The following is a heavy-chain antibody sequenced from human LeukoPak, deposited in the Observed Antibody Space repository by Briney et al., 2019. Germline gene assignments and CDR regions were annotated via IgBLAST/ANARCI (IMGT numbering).Heavy chain of an antibody. CDR3: AKGRLSGSSSEGGDGFDI. CDR1: GFSFSDHA. D-gene: IGHD1-26*01. J-gene: IGHJ3*02. V-gene: IGHV3-30*04. CDR2: ISYDGSNK. Sequence: GGSLRLSCAGSGFSFSDHAMHWVRQAPGKGLEWVAVISYDGSNKYYADSVKGRFTISRDNSKDTVYLQMNSLRPEDTAVYYCAKGRLSGSSSEGGDGFDIWGQGTMVTVSS.